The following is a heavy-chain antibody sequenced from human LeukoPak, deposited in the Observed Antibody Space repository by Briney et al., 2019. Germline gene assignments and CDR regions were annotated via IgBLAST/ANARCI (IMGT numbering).Heavy chain of an antibody. V-gene: IGHV3-7*01. CDR2: INQEGSEK. CDR1: GLIFRSYW. CDR3: ARERDGRFFDY. D-gene: IGHD5-24*01. J-gene: IGHJ4*02. Sequence: GGSLRLSCEVSGLIFRSYWMSWVRQAPGRGLEGVANINQEGSEKYFEDSVKGRFTISRDNAKNSLHLQMNTLRAEDTAVYYCARERDGRFFDYWGQGTLVTVSS.